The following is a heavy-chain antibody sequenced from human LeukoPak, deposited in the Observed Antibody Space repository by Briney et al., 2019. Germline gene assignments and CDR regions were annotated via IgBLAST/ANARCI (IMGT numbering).Heavy chain of an antibody. CDR2: ISSSSSYI. D-gene: IGHD5-18*01. V-gene: IGHV3-21*01. Sequence: PGGSLRLSCAASGFTFSSYSMNWVRQAPGKGLEWVSSISSSSSYIYYADSVKGRFTISRDNAKDSLYLQMNSLRAEDTAVYYYARDRGDSYGSTTYYFDYWGQGTLVTVSS. CDR1: GFTFSSYS. CDR3: ARDRGDSYGSTTYYFDY. J-gene: IGHJ4*02.